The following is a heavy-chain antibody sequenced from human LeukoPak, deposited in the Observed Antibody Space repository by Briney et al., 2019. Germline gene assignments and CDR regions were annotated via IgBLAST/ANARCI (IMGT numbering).Heavy chain of an antibody. V-gene: IGHV4-61*02. CDR2: IYTSGSI. CDR3: ARDRTDYYGMDV. J-gene: IGHJ6*02. Sequence: SETLSLTCTVSGGSISSGSYYWSWIRQPAGKGLEWIGRIYTSGSINYNPSLKSRVTISVDTSKNQFSLKLSSVTAADMAVYYCARDRTDYYGMDVWGQGTTVTVSS. CDR1: GGSISSGSYY.